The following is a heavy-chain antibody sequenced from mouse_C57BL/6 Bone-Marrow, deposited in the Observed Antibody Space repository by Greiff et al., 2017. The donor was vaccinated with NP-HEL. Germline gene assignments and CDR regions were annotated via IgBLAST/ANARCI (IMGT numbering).Heavy chain of an antibody. CDR2: INPSGGYT. CDR1: GYTFTSYT. J-gene: IGHJ3*01. D-gene: IGHD3-2*02. V-gene: IGHV1-4*01. Sequence: VQLQQSGAELARPGASVKMSCKASGYTFTSYTMHWVKQRPGQGLEWIGYINPSGGYTKYNQKFKDKATLTADKSSSTAYMQLSSLTSEDSAVYYCASCGGQLRLRFAYWGQGTLVTVSA. CDR3: ASCGGQLRLRFAY.